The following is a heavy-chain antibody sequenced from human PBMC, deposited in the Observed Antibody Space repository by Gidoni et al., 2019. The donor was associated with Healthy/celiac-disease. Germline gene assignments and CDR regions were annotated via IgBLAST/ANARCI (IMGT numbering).Heavy chain of an antibody. D-gene: IGHD6-19*01. CDR3: ARDSSGWYGGSDY. V-gene: IGHV4-39*07. CDR2: IYSSGST. CDR1: GGSISSSRYY. Sequence: QRQLQESGPGLVKPSETLSLTCTVSGGSISSSRYYWGWIRQPPGKGLEWIGSIYSSGSTYYNPSLKSRVTISVDTSTNQFSLKLSSVTAADTAVYYCARDSSGWYGGSDYWGQGTLVTVSS. J-gene: IGHJ4*02.